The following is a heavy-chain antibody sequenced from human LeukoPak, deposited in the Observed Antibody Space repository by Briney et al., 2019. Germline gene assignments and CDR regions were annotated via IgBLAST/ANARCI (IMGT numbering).Heavy chain of an antibody. J-gene: IGHJ4*02. CDR2: IRYDGSNK. D-gene: IGHD5-18*01. Sequence: GGSLRLSCAASGFTFSSYGMHWVRQAPGKGLEWVAFIRYDGSNKYYADSVMGRFTISRDNSKNTLYLQMNSLRAEDTAVYYCAKAEGYSYGDFDYWGQGTLVTVSS. CDR1: GFTFSSYG. CDR3: AKAEGYSYGDFDY. V-gene: IGHV3-30*02.